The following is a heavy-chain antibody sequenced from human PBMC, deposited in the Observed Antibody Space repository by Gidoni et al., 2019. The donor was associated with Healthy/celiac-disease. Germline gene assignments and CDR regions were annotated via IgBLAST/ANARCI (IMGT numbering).Heavy chain of an antibody. V-gene: IGHV3-73*02. CDR3: TSSLVVAAMNWCDP. D-gene: IGHD2-15*01. J-gene: IGHJ5*02. CDR2: IRSKANSYAT. Sequence: EVQLVESGGGLVQPGGSLKLSSAASAFTFSGSAMHWVRQASGKGLEWVGRIRSKANSYATAYAASVKGRFTISRDDSKNTAYLQMNSLKTEDTAVYYCTSSLVVAAMNWCDPWGQGTLVTVSS. CDR1: AFTFSGSA.